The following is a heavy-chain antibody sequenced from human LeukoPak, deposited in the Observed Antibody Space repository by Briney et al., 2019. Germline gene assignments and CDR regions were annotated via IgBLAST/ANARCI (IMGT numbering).Heavy chain of an antibody. CDR2: IQQDGSEK. Sequence: GGSLRLSCAASGLTFSSYAMSWVRQAPGKGLEWVANIQQDGSEKYYVDSVKGRFTISRDNAKNSLYLQMNSLRAEDTAVYYCARDIGWVVPAAMPSGYGMDVWGKGTTVTVSS. V-gene: IGHV3-7*03. D-gene: IGHD2-2*01. CDR1: GLTFSSYA. CDR3: ARDIGWVVPAAMPSGYGMDV. J-gene: IGHJ6*04.